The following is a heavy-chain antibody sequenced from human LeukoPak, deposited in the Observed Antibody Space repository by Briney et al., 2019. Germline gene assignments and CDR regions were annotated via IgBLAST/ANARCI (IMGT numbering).Heavy chain of an antibody. J-gene: IGHJ4*02. CDR1: GGSISSYY. D-gene: IGHD3-22*01. V-gene: IGHV4-4*07. CDR3: AIQRYDSSGYIIDY. Sequence: SETLSLTCTVSGGSISSYYWSWIRQPAGKGLEWIGRIYTSGSTNYNPSLKSRVTMSVDTSKNQFSLKLSSVTAADTAVYYCAIQRYDSSGYIIDYWGQGTLVTVSS. CDR2: IYTSGST.